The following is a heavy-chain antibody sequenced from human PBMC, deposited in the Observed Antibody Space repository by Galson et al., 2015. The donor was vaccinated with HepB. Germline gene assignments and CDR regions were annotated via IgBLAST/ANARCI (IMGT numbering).Heavy chain of an antibody. CDR3: AKEICIAAAAVDY. Sequence: SLRLSCAASGFTFSSYGMHWVRQAPGKGLEWVAVISYDGSNKYYADSVKGRFTISRDNSKNTLYLQMNSLRAEDTTVYYCAKEICIAAAAVDYWGQGTLVTVSS. J-gene: IGHJ4*02. CDR2: ISYDGSNK. V-gene: IGHV3-30*18. CDR1: GFTFSSYG. D-gene: IGHD6-13*01.